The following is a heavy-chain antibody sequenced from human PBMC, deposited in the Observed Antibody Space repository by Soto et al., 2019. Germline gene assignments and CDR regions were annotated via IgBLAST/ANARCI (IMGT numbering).Heavy chain of an antibody. CDR2: ISVSGGST. CDR3: ARGGGDTYFDY. D-gene: IGHD2-21*02. Sequence: EVQLLESGGGLVQPGGSLRLACAASGLTFTTFAMSWVRQAPGQGLEWFSAISVSGGSTYYADSVKGRFTMSRDNSKNTVYLQMNSPRAEDTAVYYCARGGGDTYFDYWGQGTLVAVSS. J-gene: IGHJ4*02. V-gene: IGHV3-23*01. CDR1: GLTFTTFA.